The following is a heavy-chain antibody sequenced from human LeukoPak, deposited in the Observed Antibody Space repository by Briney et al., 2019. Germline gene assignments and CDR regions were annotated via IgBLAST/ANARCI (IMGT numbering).Heavy chain of an antibody. J-gene: IGHJ4*02. CDR2: IYYSGST. CDR1: GGSISSYY. D-gene: IGHD5-18*01. Sequence: SETLSLTCTVSGGSISSYYWCWIRQPPGKGLEWIGYIYYSGSTNYNPSLKSRVTISVDTSKNQFSLKLGSVTAADTAVYYCARGEPDSYGGPVEDYWGQGTLVTVSS. V-gene: IGHV4-59*01. CDR3: ARGEPDSYGGPVEDY.